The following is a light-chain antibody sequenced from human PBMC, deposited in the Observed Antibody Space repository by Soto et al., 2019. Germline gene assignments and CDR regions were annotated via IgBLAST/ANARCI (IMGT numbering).Light chain of an antibody. CDR3: KEFEPYT. CDR1: QSISRW. V-gene: IGKV1-5*03. Sequence: DIQMTQSPSTLSSSVGDRVTITCRASQSISRWLAWYQQKPGKVPKLLIYKASNLDSGVPSRFTGRGFETEYTLTIIGHDPEVLSAHDCKEFEPYTFGQGTKV. CDR2: KAS. J-gene: IGKJ1*01.